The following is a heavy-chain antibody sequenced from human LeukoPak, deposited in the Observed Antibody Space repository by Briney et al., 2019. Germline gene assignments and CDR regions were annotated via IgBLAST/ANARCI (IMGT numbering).Heavy chain of an antibody. CDR3: ARRQDDSSGYYLRYYYMDV. Sequence: PSETLSLTCTVSGGSIRSYYWSWIRQPPGKGLEWIGYIYYSGSTNYNPSLKSRVTISVDTSKNQFSLKLSSVTAADTAVYYCARRQDDSSGYYLRYYYMDVWGKGTTVTVSS. V-gene: IGHV4-59*08. CDR1: GGSIRSYY. D-gene: IGHD3-22*01. CDR2: IYYSGST. J-gene: IGHJ6*03.